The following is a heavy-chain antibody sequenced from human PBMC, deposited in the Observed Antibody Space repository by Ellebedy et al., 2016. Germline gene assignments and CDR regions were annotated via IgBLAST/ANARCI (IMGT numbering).Heavy chain of an antibody. CDR1: GFSVSSNY. CDR2: IYAGGTI. CDR3: ARGNTVPGPEPLDY. D-gene: IGHD6-19*01. Sequence: GGSLRLSYVISGFSVSSNYLSWVRQAPGKGLEWVSVIYAGGTIYYADSVKGRFTISRDNSKNTLYLQMNRLRAEDTAVYYCARGNTVPGPEPLDYWGQGTLITVSS. J-gene: IGHJ4*02. V-gene: IGHV3-66*01.